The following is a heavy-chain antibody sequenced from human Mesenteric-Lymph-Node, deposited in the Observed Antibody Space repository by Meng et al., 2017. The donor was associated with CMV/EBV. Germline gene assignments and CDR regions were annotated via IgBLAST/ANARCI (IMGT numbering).Heavy chain of an antibody. Sequence: SGDTFTTYALHWVRQAPGQRPEWMGWVNAGNGNTQYSQKFQGRVTITRDTSASTAYMELSSLRSEDTAVYYCARARVSGAYWYFDLWGRGTLVTVSS. CDR1: GDTFTTYA. CDR2: VNAGNGNT. J-gene: IGHJ2*01. D-gene: IGHD7-27*01. CDR3: ARARVSGAYWYFDL. V-gene: IGHV1-3*01.